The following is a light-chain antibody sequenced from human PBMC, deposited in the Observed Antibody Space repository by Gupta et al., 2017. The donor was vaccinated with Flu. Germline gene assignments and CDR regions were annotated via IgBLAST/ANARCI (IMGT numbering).Light chain of an antibody. CDR1: NGDVGNYDY. CDR2: NVS. J-gene: IGLJ2*01. Sequence: TNGDVGNYDYGYWYQQHPGKALELMIYNVSQRPSGVPDRFSGSKSGNTASLTISGPQDEDEAYYYCCSYAGTFTFVFGGGTKLTVL. CDR3: CSYAGTFTFV. V-gene: IGLV2-11*01.